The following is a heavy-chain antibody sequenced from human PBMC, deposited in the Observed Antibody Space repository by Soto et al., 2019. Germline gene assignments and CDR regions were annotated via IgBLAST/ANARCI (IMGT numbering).Heavy chain of an antibody. V-gene: IGHV3-30*18. J-gene: IGHJ6*02. CDR3: AKDLGGVQIWVYYYYYGMDV. CDR2: ISYDGSNK. Sequence: QVQLVESGGGVVQPGRSLRLSCAASGFTFSSYGMHWVRQAPGKGLEWVAVISYDGSNKYYADSVKGRVTISRENSKNPLELQMNSLRSEDAAVYYGAKDLGGVQIWVYYYYYGMDVWGQETTVTVSS. CDR1: GFTFSSYG. D-gene: IGHD5-18*01.